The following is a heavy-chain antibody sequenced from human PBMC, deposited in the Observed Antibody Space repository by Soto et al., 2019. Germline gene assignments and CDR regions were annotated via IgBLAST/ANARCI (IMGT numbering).Heavy chain of an antibody. V-gene: IGHV3-30*18. CDR3: AKQFGTGWYYFDH. Sequence: QVKLVQSGGVEVQPGRSLRLSCAASGFTFSTYGMHWVRQAPGKGLEWVALLSYDGTNKYYGDSVKGRFTISRDTSKNTVYLQMNSLRAEDTAVYYCAKQFGTGWYYFDHWGQGTLVTVSS. CDR1: GFTFSTYG. J-gene: IGHJ4*02. CDR2: LSYDGTNK. D-gene: IGHD6-19*01.